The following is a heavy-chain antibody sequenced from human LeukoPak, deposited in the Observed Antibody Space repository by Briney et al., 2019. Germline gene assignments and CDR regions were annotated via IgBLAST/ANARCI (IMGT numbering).Heavy chain of an antibody. Sequence: PSETLSLTCTVSGGSISSSSYYWGWNRQPPGKGLEWIGSIYYSGSTYYNPSLKSRVTISVDTSKNQFSLKLSSVTAADTAVYYCARHDTTMKGAFDIWGQGTMVTVSS. J-gene: IGHJ3*02. CDR1: GGSISSSSYY. CDR3: ARHDTTMKGAFDI. CDR2: IYYSGST. V-gene: IGHV4-39*01. D-gene: IGHD3-22*01.